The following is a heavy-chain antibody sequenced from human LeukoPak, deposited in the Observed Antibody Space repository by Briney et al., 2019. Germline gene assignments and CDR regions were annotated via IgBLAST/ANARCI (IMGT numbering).Heavy chain of an antibody. Sequence: KASETLSLTCTVSGGSISSSNYYWGWIRQPPGKGLEYIGSIYYSGSTYYNPSLKSRVTISVDTSKNQFSLKLSSVTAADTAVYYCARGGVRGVIIYYYHYMDVWGKGTTVTISS. J-gene: IGHJ6*03. V-gene: IGHV4-39*07. CDR2: IYYSGST. D-gene: IGHD3-10*01. CDR3: ARGGVRGVIIYYYHYMDV. CDR1: GGSISSSNYY.